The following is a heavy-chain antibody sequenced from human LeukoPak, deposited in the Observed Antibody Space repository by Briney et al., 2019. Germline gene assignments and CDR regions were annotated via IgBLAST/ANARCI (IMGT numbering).Heavy chain of an antibody. D-gene: IGHD2-2*02. J-gene: IGHJ4*02. CDR1: GFTFSNYG. CDR3: AKGVFGPRNTSFADF. CDR2: ISPDGTDT. V-gene: IGHV3-30*18. Sequence: GRSLRLSCTASGFTFSNYGMHWVRQAPGKGLEWAAVISPDGTDTYYSDPVEGRSTISKDNSKNTLFLQMNSLRAEDTAVYYCAKGVFGPRNTSFADFWGQGTLVTVSS.